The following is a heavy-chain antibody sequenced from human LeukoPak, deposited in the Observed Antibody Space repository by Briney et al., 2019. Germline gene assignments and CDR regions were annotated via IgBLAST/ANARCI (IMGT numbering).Heavy chain of an antibody. V-gene: IGHV4-31*03. CDR1: GGSISSGGYY. CDR2: IYYSGST. D-gene: IGHD3-22*01. Sequence: SQTLSLTCTVSGGSISSGGYYWSWIRQHPGKGLEWIGCIYYSGSTYYNPSLKSRVTISVDTSKNQFSLKLSSVTAADTAVYYCARSPASITMIGGTWFLDYWGQGTLVTVSA. J-gene: IGHJ4*02. CDR3: ARSPASITMIGGTWFLDY.